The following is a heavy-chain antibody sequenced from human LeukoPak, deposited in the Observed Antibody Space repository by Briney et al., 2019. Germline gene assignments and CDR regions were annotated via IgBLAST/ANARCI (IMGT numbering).Heavy chain of an antibody. V-gene: IGHV3-23*01. CDR3: AKTQETRKGYIHFFHY. Sequence: GGTLRLSCAASGFTFSTSGMTWVRQAPGKGLEWVSLISNSGGSIYYADSVKGRFTVSRDTTKNTLYLHMNSLSPEDTALYYCAKTQETRKGYIHFFHYWGQGTLVTVSS. D-gene: IGHD5-24*01. J-gene: IGHJ4*02. CDR1: GFTFSTSG. CDR2: ISNSGGSI.